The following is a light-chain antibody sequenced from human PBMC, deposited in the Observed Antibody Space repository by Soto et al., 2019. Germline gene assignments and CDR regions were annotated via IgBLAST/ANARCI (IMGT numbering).Light chain of an antibody. Sequence: EIVLTQSPGTLSLSPGERATLSCRASQSVSNSYLAWYHQKPGQAPRLLIYGASNRATGIPDRISGSGSGTDFTLTISRLDPEDFAVYYCQQYGSSLSITFGQGTRLEIK. V-gene: IGKV3-20*01. CDR3: QQYGSSLSIT. J-gene: IGKJ5*01. CDR2: GAS. CDR1: QSVSNSY.